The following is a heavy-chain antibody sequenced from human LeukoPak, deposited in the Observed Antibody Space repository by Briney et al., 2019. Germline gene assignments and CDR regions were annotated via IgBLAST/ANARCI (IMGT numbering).Heavy chain of an antibody. CDR2: ISSGSTYI. CDR1: GFSFSTYY. Sequence: PWGSLRLSCAASGFSFSTYYVNWVRQAPGKGLEWVSCISSGSTYIFYADSVRGRFAISRDNAKNSLYLQMNSLRADDTAVYYCVRENHGSFDYWGQESRDPVSS. V-gene: IGHV3-21*01. J-gene: IGHJ4*02. CDR3: VRENHGSFDY.